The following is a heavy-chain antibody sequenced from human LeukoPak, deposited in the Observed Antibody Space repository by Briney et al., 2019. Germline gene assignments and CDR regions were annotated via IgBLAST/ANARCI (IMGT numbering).Heavy chain of an antibody. Sequence: GGSLRLSCAASGFTFSSYAMSWVRQAPEKGLEFVSGIYENGGTTYYADSVKGRFSISRDNSKNTLYLQMDSLRGEDTAVYYCAKDFRIGYSAHFDYWGQGALVTVSS. CDR3: AKDFRIGYSAHFDY. CDR2: IYENGGTT. D-gene: IGHD2-21*01. V-gene: IGHV3-23*01. CDR1: GFTFSSYA. J-gene: IGHJ4*02.